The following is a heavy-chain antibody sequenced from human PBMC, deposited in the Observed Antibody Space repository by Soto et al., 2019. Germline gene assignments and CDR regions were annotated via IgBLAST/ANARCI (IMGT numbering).Heavy chain of an antibody. CDR1: GFTFSSYA. CDR3: AKLPLRDIVNGYYYVASIEYYALDV. CDR2: ISGSGGST. D-gene: IGHD3-9*01. J-gene: IGHJ6*02. Sequence: PGGSLRLSCAASGFTFSSYAMSWVRQAPGKGRESVSAISGSGGSTYYAYSVKGRFTISRDNSNNTLYLQMNSLRAEDKAVYYCAKLPLRDIVNGYYYVASIEYYALDVWGQGTTVTVSS. V-gene: IGHV3-23*01.